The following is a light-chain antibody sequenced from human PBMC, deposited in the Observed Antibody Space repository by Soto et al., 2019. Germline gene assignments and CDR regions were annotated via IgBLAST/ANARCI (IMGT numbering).Light chain of an antibody. V-gene: IGKV1-39*01. Sequence: DIQMTQSPSSLSSSVGDRVTIPCRSSQFISTYLSWYQQKPGKAPKLLIYATSSLQSGVPSRFSGSGSGTDFTLTISSLQPEDFANYYCQQSYSLPPTFGQGTKVDIK. CDR1: QFISTY. J-gene: IGKJ2*01. CDR2: ATS. CDR3: QQSYSLPPT.